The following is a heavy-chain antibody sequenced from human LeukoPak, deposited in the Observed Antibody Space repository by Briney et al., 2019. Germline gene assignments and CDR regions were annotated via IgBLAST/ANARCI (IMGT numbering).Heavy chain of an antibody. CDR3: ARDPDDSSGYYR. CDR2: ISCYNGDT. V-gene: IGHV1-18*01. Sequence: VXVSCKASGYPFSNHGITWVRQAPGQGLEWMGWISCYNGDTHYAQKFQGRVTMTTDKPTSTAYMELKSLRSDDTAVYYCARDPDDSSGYYRWGQGTLVTVSS. D-gene: IGHD3-22*01. J-gene: IGHJ5*02. CDR1: GYPFSNHG.